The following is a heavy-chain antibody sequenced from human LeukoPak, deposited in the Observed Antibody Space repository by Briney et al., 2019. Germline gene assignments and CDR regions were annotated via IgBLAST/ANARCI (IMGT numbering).Heavy chain of an antibody. CDR2: ISGSGGST. CDR3: AKVPVTRDLRFLEWLLYGDY. J-gene: IGHJ4*02. Sequence: GGSLRLSCAASGFTFSSYAMSWVRQAPGKGLEWVSAISGSGGSTYYADSVKGRFTISRDNSKNTLYLQMNSLRAEDTAVYYCAKVPVTRDLRFLEWLLYGDYWGQGTLVTVSS. V-gene: IGHV3-23*01. CDR1: GFTFSSYA. D-gene: IGHD3-3*01.